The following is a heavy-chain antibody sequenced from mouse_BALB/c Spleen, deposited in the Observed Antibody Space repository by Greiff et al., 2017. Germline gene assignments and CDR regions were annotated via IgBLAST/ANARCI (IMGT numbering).Heavy chain of an antibody. Sequence: EVKLMESGGGLVQPGGSLKLSCAASGFDFSRYWMSWVRQAPGKGLEWIGEINPDSSTINYTPSLKDKFIISRDNAKNTLYLQMSKVRSEDTALYYCARPKEAWFAYWGQGTLVTVSA. CDR1: GFDFSRYW. CDR2: INPDSSTI. V-gene: IGHV4-1*02. CDR3: ARPKEAWFAY. J-gene: IGHJ3*01.